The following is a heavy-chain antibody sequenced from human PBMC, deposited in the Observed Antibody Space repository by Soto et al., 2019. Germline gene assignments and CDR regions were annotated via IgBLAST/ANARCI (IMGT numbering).Heavy chain of an antibody. D-gene: IGHD3-22*01. V-gene: IGHV3-23*01. J-gene: IGHJ5*02. CDR3: TKSWLFEKNWFDP. Sequence: GGSLRLSCAASGFSFTTYGMSWVRQAPGKGLEWVSDISSTGLYTYLADSVKGRFTISRDNSKNTLYLQMNSLRVDDTAVYFCTKSWLFEKNWFDPWGQGTLVTVT. CDR1: GFSFTTYG. CDR2: ISSTGLYT.